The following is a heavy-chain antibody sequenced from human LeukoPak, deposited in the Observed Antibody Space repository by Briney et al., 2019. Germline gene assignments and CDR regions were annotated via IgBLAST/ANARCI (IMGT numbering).Heavy chain of an antibody. Sequence: ASVKISCKASGYTFRGNYLHWLRQAPGQGLEWMGWIDANNGDTKSARKFQGRVTMSRDTSISTAYMDLSSLSPDDAAVYYCARDPSSVTLYFFDYWGQGTLVTVSS. CDR3: ARDPSSVTLYFFDY. CDR1: GYTFRGNY. J-gene: IGHJ4*02. D-gene: IGHD4-11*01. V-gene: IGHV1-2*02. CDR2: IDANNGDT.